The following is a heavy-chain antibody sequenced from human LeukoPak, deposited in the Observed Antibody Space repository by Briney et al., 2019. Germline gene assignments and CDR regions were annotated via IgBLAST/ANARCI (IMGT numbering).Heavy chain of an antibody. CDR2: INPNSGGT. CDR1: GYTFTGYY. V-gene: IGHV1-2*02. CDR3: ARRGPTYYYDSSGYSN. Sequence: ASVKVSCKASGYTFTGYYMHWARQAPGQGLEWMGWINPNSGGTNYAQKFQGRVTMTRDTSISTAYMELSRLRSDDTAVYYCARRGPTYYYDSSGYSNWGQGTLVTVSS. D-gene: IGHD3-22*01. J-gene: IGHJ4*02.